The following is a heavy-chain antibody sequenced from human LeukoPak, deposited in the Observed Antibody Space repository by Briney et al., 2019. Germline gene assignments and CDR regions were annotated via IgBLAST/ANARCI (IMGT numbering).Heavy chain of an antibody. CDR1: GGSITTYY. J-gene: IGHJ6*02. CDR2: IHYRGTT. Sequence: SETLSLTCTPSGGSITTYYWSWIRQPPGKGLEWIGYIHYRGTTNYNPSLKSRVTISVDTSKNQFSLNMRSVTASDTAVYYCARLNYYFYGTDVWGQGTSVTVSS. CDR3: ARLNYYFYGTDV. V-gene: IGHV4-59*08.